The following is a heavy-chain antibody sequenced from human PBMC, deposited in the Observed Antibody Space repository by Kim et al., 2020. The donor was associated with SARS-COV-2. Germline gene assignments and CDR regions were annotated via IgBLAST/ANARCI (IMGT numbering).Heavy chain of an antibody. CDR3: ARGGAVAGGAYFDY. D-gene: IGHD6-19*01. J-gene: IGHJ4*02. Sequence: GGSLRLSCAASGFTFSSYGMHWVRQAPGKGLEWVAVIWYDGSNKYYADSVKGRFTISRDNSKNTLYLQMNSLRAEDTAVYYCARGGAVAGGAYFDYWGQGTLVTVSS. V-gene: IGHV3-33*01. CDR1: GFTFSSYG. CDR2: IWYDGSNK.